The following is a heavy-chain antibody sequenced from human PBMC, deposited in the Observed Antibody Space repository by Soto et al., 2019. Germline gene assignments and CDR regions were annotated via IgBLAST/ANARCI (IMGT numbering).Heavy chain of an antibody. CDR1: GYTLTELS. CDR2: FDPEDGET. V-gene: IGHV1-24*01. Sequence: ASVKVSCKVSGYTLTELSMHWVRQAPGKGLEWMGGFDPEDGETIYAQKFQGRVTMTEDTSTDTAYMELSSLRSEDTAVYYCATDGISGYSGSNDYWGQGTLVTVSS. D-gene: IGHD5-12*01. J-gene: IGHJ4*02. CDR3: ATDGISGYSGSNDY.